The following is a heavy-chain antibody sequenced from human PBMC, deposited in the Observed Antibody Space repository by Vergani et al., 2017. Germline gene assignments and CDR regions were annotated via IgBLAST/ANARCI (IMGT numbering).Heavy chain of an antibody. CDR3: ARTFPMEDLPYYYYGMDV. Sequence: EVQLVQSGAEVKKPGESLRISCKGSGYSFTSYWISWVRQMPGKGLEWMGRIDPSDSYTNYSPSFQGHVTISADKSISTAYLQWSSLKASDTAMYYCARTFPMEDLPYYYYGMDVWGQGTTVTVSS. D-gene: IGHD2/OR15-2a*01. CDR1: GYSFTSYW. CDR2: IDPSDSYT. J-gene: IGHJ6*02. V-gene: IGHV5-10-1*01.